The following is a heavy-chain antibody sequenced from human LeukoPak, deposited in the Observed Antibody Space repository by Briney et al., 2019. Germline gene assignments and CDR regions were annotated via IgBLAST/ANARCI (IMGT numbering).Heavy chain of an antibody. CDR1: GFTFSSYA. Sequence: GGSLRLSCAASGFTFSSYAMSWVRQAPGKGLEWVSAIGGSGGSTYYADSVQGRFTISRDNSKNTLYLQMNSLRAEGPAVYYCSTVRDCSSTSCYGRFDYWGQGTLVTVSS. CDR3: STVRDCSSTSCYGRFDY. CDR2: IGGSGGST. J-gene: IGHJ4*02. V-gene: IGHV3-23*01. D-gene: IGHD2-2*01.